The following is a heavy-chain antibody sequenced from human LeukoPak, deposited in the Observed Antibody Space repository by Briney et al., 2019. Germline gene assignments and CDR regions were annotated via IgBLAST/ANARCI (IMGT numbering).Heavy chain of an antibody. D-gene: IGHD6-13*01. Sequence: GESLKISCKGSGYSFTTYWIGWVRQIPGKGLEWMGIIYPGDSNTKYSPSFQGQVTISADKSISTAYLQWSSLKASDTAMYYCARQRGSNLNYWGQGTLVTVSS. V-gene: IGHV5-51*01. CDR2: IYPGDSNT. J-gene: IGHJ4*02. CDR1: GYSFTTYW. CDR3: ARQRGSNLNY.